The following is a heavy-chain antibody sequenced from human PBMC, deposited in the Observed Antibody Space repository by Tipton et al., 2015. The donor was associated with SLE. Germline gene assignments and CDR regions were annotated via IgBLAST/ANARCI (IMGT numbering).Heavy chain of an antibody. J-gene: IGHJ6*02. CDR2: INTNTGNP. CDR1: GYTFTSYA. D-gene: IGHD3-22*01. Sequence: QVQLVQSGAEVKKPGASVKVSCKVSGYTFTSYAMNWVRQAPGQGLEWMGWINTNTGNPTCAQGFTGRFVFSLDTSVSTAYLQISSLKAEDTAVYYCARGGGYGGITMIVVVNGMDAWGQGTTVTVSS. V-gene: IGHV7-4-1*02. CDR3: ARGGGYGGITMIVVVNGMDA.